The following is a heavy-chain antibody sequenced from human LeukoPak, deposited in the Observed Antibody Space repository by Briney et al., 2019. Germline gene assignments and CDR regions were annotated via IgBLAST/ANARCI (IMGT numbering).Heavy chain of an antibody. V-gene: IGHV1-18*01. CDR2: ISAYNGNT. J-gene: IGHJ3*02. CDR3: ARGRTTMIVVVDDAFDI. D-gene: IGHD3-22*01. CDR1: GYTFTSYG. Sequence: GASVKVSCKASGYTFTSYGISWVRQAPGQGLEWMGWISAYNGNTNYAQKLQGRVTMTTDTSTSTAYMELRSLRSDDTAVYYCARGRTTMIVVVDDAFDIWGQGTMVTVSS.